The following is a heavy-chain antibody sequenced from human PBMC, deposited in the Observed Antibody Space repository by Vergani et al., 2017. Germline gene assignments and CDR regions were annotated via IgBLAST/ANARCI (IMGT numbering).Heavy chain of an antibody. CDR3: EKDSVPYYDFWSGYFRLAHDY. D-gene: IGHD3-3*01. CDR2: ISGSGGST. CDR1: GFTFSSYA. V-gene: IGHV3-23*01. J-gene: IGHJ4*02. Sequence: EVQLLESGGGLVQPGGSLRLSCAASGFTFSSYAMSWVRQAPGKGLEWVSAISGSGGSTYYADSVKGRFTISRDNSKNTLYLQMNRLRAEDTAVYYCEKDSVPYYDFWSGYFRLAHDYWGQGTLVTVSS.